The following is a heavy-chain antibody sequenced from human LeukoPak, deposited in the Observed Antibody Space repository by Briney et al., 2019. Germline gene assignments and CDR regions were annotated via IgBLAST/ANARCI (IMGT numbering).Heavy chain of an antibody. CDR2: INPNSGGT. Sequence: GASVKVFCKASGYTFTGYYMHWVRQAPGQGLEWMGWINPNSGGTNYAQKSQGRVTMTRDTSISTAYMEVSSLRSDDTAIYFCAWGYSSGWFDYWGQGTLVTVSS. V-gene: IGHV1-2*02. CDR1: GYTFTGYY. D-gene: IGHD6-19*01. CDR3: AWGYSSGWFDY. J-gene: IGHJ5*01.